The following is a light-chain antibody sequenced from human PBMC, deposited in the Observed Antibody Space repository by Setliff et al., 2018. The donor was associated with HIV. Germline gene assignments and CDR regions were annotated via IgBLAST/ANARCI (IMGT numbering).Light chain of an antibody. CDR1: SSDVGAYNY. CDR2: EVN. V-gene: IGLV2-8*01. Sequence: QSALAQPPSASGSPGQSVTISCTGTSSDVGAYNYVSWYQQHPGKAPKLMIYEVNKRPSGVPDRFSVSKSGNTASLTISGLQAEDEADYYCCSYAGSSAWVFGGGTKVTVL. J-gene: IGLJ3*02. CDR3: CSYAGSSAWV.